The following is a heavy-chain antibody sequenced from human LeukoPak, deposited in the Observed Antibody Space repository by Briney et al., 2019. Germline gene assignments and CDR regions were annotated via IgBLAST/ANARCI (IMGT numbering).Heavy chain of an antibody. D-gene: IGHD6-6*01. CDR2: INPNSGGT. CDR3: ARSIAARSTFDY. CDR1: GYTFTGYY. Sequence: GESLKISCKGSGYTFTGYYMHWVRQAPGQGLEWMGWINPNSGGTNYAQKFQGRVTMTRDTSISTAYMELSRLRSDDTAVYYCARSIAARSTFDYWGQGTLVTVSS. J-gene: IGHJ4*02. V-gene: IGHV1-2*02.